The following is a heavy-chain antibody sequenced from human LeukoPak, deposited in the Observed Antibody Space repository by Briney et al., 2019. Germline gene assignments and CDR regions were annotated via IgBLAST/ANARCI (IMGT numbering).Heavy chain of an antibody. Sequence: GGSLRLSCSASGFAFSGYAMSWLRPPPGKGLELVSTINANRGTTSYPASVRGRYTISRDNSKNPLSLQLNTLRADDTATYYCAKPISGGLAVTTDWFHPWGQGTLVVVSS. CDR3: AKPISGGLAVTTDWFHP. CDR2: INANRGTT. D-gene: IGHD6-19*01. V-gene: IGHV3-23*01. J-gene: IGHJ5*01. CDR1: GFAFSGYA.